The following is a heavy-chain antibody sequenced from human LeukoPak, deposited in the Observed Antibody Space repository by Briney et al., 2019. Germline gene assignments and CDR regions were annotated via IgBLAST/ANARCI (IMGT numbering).Heavy chain of an antibody. D-gene: IGHD3-3*01. CDR3: ARDPAFGAQGYYYYGMDV. CDR2: FDPEDGET. J-gene: IGHJ6*02. V-gene: IGHV1-24*01. Sequence: GASVKVSCKVSGYTLTELSMHWVRQAPGKGLEWMGGFDPEDGETIYAQKFQGRVTMTRDTSISTAYMELSRLRSDDTAVYYCARDPAFGAQGYYYYGMDVWGQGTTVTVSS. CDR1: GYTLTELS.